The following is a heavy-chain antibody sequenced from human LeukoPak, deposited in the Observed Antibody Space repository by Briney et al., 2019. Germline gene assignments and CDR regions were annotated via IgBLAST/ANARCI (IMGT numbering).Heavy chain of an antibody. J-gene: IGHJ3*02. CDR3: ARGPSITMIVVVMDAFDI. Sequence: SQTLSLTCTVSGGSISSGDYYWSWIRQPPGKGLEWIGYIYYSGSTYYNPSLKSRDTISVDTSKNQFSLKLSSVTAADTAVYYCARGPSITMIVVVMDAFDIWGQGTMVTVSS. V-gene: IGHV4-30-4*01. D-gene: IGHD3-22*01. CDR1: GGSISSGDYY. CDR2: IYYSGST.